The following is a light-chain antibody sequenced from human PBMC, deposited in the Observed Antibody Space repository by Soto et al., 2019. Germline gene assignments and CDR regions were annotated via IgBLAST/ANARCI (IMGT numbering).Light chain of an antibody. CDR1: QSVLYSSNNKNY. CDR3: QQYYSTPVT. Sequence: DIVMTQPPDSLAVSLGERATINCKSSQSVLYSSNNKNYLAWYQQKPGQPPTLLIYWASTRESGVPDRFSGSGSGTDFTLTTSSLQAEDVAVYYCQQYYSTPVTFGQGTRLEIK. V-gene: IGKV4-1*01. J-gene: IGKJ5*01. CDR2: WAS.